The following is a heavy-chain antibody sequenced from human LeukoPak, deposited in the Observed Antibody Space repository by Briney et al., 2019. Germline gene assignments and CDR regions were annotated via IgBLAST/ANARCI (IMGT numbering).Heavy chain of an antibody. CDR1: GFTVSSNY. D-gene: IGHD6-6*01. CDR2: IYSGGST. V-gene: IGHV3-66*01. Sequence: TGGSLRLSCAASGFTVSSNYMSWVRQAPGKGLEWVSVIYSGGSTYYPDSVKGRFTISRDNSKNTLYLQMNSLRAEDTAVYYCARGSSSRGFDYWGQGTLVTVFS. CDR3: ARGSSSRGFDY. J-gene: IGHJ4*02.